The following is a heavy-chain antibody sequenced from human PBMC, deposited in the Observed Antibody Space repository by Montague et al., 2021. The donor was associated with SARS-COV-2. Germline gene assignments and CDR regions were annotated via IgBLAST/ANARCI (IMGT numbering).Heavy chain of an antibody. CDR1: GFSISTSRVG. CDR2: IYWDDEK. Sequence: PALVKPTQTLTLTCTFSGFSISTSRVGVGWIRQPPGKALEWLALIYWDDEKRYSPSLKRRLTITKDTSKNQVVLTMTNIDPVDTGTYYCAHRVVCAAGQNWFDAWGQGALVTVSS. J-gene: IGHJ5*02. CDR3: AHRVVCAAGQNWFDA. D-gene: IGHD6-13*01. V-gene: IGHV2-5*02.